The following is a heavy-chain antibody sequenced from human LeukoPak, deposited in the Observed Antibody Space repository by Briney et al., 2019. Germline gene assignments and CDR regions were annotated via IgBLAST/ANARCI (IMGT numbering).Heavy chain of an antibody. CDR1: GGSFSGYY. CDR2: INHSGST. V-gene: IGHV4-34*01. D-gene: IGHD2-21*02. Sequence: SETLSLTCAVYGGSFSGYYWSWIRQPPGKGLEWIGEINHSGSTNYNPSLKSRVTISVDTSKNQFSLRLTSVTAADTAVYYCAREHKDYDGDGYYYGYWGQGTLVTVSS. CDR3: AREHKDYDGDGYYYGY. J-gene: IGHJ4*02.